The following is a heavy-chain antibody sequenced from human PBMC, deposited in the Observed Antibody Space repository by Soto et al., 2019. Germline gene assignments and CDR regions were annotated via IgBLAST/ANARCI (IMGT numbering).Heavy chain of an antibody. CDR1: GYTFSRHG. CDR3: ARPLDHHYYAMDV. V-gene: IGHV1-18*04. CDR2: ISAYSGNT. D-gene: IGHD1-1*01. Sequence: ASVKVSCKASGYTFSRHGINWVRQAPGQGLEWMGWISAYSGNTNYAEKVQGRFTLTTDTSATTAYMELRSLRSDDTAVYYCARPLDHHYYAMDVWGQGTTVTVSS. J-gene: IGHJ6*02.